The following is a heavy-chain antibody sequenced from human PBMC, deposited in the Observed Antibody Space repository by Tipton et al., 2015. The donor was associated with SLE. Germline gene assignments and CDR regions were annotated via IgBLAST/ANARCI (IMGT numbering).Heavy chain of an antibody. CDR1: GHTFPTYS. CDR3: AGGDGYTDAFDI. J-gene: IGHJ3*02. Sequence: QLVQSGAEVKKPGASVKVSCKASGHTFPTYSLHWVRQAPGQGLQWLGIISPSSSTYAQRFQGRVTMTRDTSTSTVYMELHSLTSEDTAVYYCAGGDGYTDAFDIWGHGTIATVS. V-gene: IGHV1-46*01. CDR2: ISPSSS. D-gene: IGHD5-24*01.